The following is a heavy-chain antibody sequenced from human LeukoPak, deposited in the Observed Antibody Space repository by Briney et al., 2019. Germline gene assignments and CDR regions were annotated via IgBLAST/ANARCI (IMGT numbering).Heavy chain of an antibody. D-gene: IGHD4-17*01. CDR1: LYTFTSYA. Sequence: SVKVSCKDSLYTFTSYAMYWLRLAPRQGLEWMGWIKTNTGKPTDALGFIAQFVFSFDTSVVPAYLQISSLQAEGTGVYYCSRNKQELRYYYYYYYMDVWGKGNTVTVSS. J-gene: IGHJ6*03. CDR3: SRNKQELRYYYYYYYMDV. CDR2: IKTNTGKP. V-gene: IGHV7-4-1*02.